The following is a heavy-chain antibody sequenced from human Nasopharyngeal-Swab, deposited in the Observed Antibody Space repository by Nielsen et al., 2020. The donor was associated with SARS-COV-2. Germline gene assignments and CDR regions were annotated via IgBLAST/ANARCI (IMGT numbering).Heavy chain of an antibody. CDR2: ISSSSSTI. D-gene: IGHD2-2*01. Sequence: WIRQPPGKGLEWVSYISSSSSTIYYADPVKGRFTISRDNAKNSLYLQMNSLRAEDTAVYYCASETLRYCSSTSCQDYWGQGTLVTVSS. J-gene: IGHJ4*02. V-gene: IGHV3-48*04. CDR3: ASETLRYCSSTSCQDY.